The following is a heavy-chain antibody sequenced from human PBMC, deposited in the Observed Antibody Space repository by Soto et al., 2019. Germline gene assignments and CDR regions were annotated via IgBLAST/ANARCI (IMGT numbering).Heavy chain of an antibody. Sequence: GGSLRLSCAASGFTFSSYAMHWVRQAPGKGLEWVAVISYDGSNKYYADSVKGRFTISRDNSKNTLYLQMNSLRAEDTAVYYCARKGLWFGEVQVYYYYGMDVWGQGTTVTVSS. CDR3: ARKGLWFGEVQVYYYYGMDV. V-gene: IGHV3-30-3*01. CDR2: ISYDGSNK. J-gene: IGHJ6*02. CDR1: GFTFSSYA. D-gene: IGHD3-10*01.